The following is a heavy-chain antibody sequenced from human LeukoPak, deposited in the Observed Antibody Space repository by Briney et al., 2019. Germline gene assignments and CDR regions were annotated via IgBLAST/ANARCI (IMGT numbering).Heavy chain of an antibody. CDR1: GGTFSSYA. D-gene: IGHD3-22*01. Sequence: VASVKVSCKASGGTFSSYAISWVRQAPGQGLEWMGGIIPIFGTANYAQKFQGRVTITADESTSTAYMELSSLRSEDTAVYYCARITYYYDSSGYSPKEPSSGYYYYGMDVWGQGTTVTVSS. V-gene: IGHV1-69*01. J-gene: IGHJ6*02. CDR2: IIPIFGTA. CDR3: ARITYYYDSSGYSPKEPSSGYYYYGMDV.